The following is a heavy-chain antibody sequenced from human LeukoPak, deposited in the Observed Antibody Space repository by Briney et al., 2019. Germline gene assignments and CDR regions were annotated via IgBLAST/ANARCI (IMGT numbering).Heavy chain of an antibody. CDR3: AREGGYCSGGSCYYYYYMDV. J-gene: IGHJ6*03. CDR1: GFTFSIYW. Sequence: GGSLRLSCAASGFTFSIYWMSWVRQAPGQGLEWVANIKQDGNEKYYVDSVKGRFTISRDNAKNPLYLQMNSVRAEDTAVYYCAREGGYCSGGSCYYYYYMDVWGKGTTVTVSS. V-gene: IGHV3-7*01. D-gene: IGHD2-15*01. CDR2: IKQDGNEK.